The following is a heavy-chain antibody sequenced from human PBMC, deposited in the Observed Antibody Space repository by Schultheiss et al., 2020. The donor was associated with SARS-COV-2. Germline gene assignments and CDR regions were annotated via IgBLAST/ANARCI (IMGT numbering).Heavy chain of an antibody. V-gene: IGHV3-11*01. D-gene: IGHD2/OR15-2a*01. J-gene: IGHJ4*02. Sequence: GESLKISCAVSGFSFSDYYMSWVRQAPGKGLEWISDINSSGNTKYYADSVKGRFTISRDNAKKSLFLQMNRLREDDTAVYFCARGHFHFIYWGQGALVTVSS. CDR1: GFSFSDYY. CDR2: INSSGNTK. CDR3: ARGHFHFIY.